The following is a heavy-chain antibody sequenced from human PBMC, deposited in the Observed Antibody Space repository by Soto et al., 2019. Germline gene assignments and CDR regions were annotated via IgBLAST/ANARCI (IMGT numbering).Heavy chain of an antibody. V-gene: IGHV1-2*02. CDR1: GFTFTGHY. D-gene: IGHD2-2*01. J-gene: IGHJ5*02. CDR3: ARVVPGAEAWFGP. CDR2: INPNSGGT. Sequence: ASVKVSCKASGFTFTGHYIHWVRQAPGQGLEWMGWINPNSGGTSYAQKFQGRLTMTTDTSITTAYMELSRLSSDDTAVYYCARVVPGAEAWFGPWGQGTLVTVSS.